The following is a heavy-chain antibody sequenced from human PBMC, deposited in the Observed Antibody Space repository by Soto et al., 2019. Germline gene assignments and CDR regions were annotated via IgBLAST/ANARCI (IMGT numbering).Heavy chain of an antibody. J-gene: IGHJ4*02. V-gene: IGHV4-30-4*01. CDR2: VFYSGAT. Sequence: TLSLTCNVSGGPIKTGDYYWNWIRQPPGKGLEWIGYVFYSGATNYSPSLKSRAAISMDTSKNQFSLSLTSVTAADTAVYYCARAGFSYGHLLFWGQGIRVTVS. D-gene: IGHD3-10*01. CDR1: GGPIKTGDYY. CDR3: ARAGFSYGHLLF.